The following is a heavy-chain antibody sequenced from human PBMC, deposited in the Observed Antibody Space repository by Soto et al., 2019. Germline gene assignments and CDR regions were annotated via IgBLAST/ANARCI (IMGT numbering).Heavy chain of an antibody. CDR3: AKSRYVEESGYDYPYYYYGMYV. Sequence: EVQLLESGGGLVQPGGSLRLSCAASGFTFSSYAISWVRQAPGKGLELVSAISGSGGSTYYADSVKGRFTISRDNSKNTLYLQMNSLRAEDTAVYYCAKSRYVEESGYDYPYYYYGMYVWGQGSTVTVSS. CDR1: GFTFSSYA. J-gene: IGHJ6*02. CDR2: ISGSGGST. V-gene: IGHV3-23*01. D-gene: IGHD5-12*01.